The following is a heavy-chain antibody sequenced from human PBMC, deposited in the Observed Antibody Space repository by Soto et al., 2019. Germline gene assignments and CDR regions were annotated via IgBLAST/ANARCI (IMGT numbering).Heavy chain of an antibody. CDR1: GYTFSDFD. CDR3: ARGNPFNYAGFDV. V-gene: IGHV1-8*01. CDR2: MNAKSGDT. D-gene: IGHD3-16*01. J-gene: IGHJ6*02. Sequence: ASVKVSCKASGYTFSDFDINWLRQAAGQGPERMGWMNAKSGDTFSAQRLQGKFNMTWDTSLSTAYMEVGSLTSDDAAIYYCARGNPFNYAGFDVWGQGTTVTVSS.